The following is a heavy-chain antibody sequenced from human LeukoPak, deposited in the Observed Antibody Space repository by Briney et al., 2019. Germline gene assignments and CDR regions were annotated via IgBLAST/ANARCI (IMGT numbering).Heavy chain of an antibody. CDR3: AKGNRQRWLLLLDAFDI. D-gene: IGHD3-22*01. J-gene: IGHJ3*02. V-gene: IGHV3-7*01. CDR1: GFTFSSYW. Sequence: GGSLRLSCAASGFTFSSYWMSWVRQAPGKGLEWGANIKQEGGEKYYVDSVKGGFTISRDNAKNSLYLQMNSLRAEDTAVYYCAKGNRQRWLLLLDAFDIWGQGTMVTVSS. CDR2: IKQEGGEK.